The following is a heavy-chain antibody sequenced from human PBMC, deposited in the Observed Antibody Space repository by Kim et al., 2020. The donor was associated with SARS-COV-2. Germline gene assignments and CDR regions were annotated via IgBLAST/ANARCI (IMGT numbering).Heavy chain of an antibody. CDR2: ISGSGGST. D-gene: IGHD3-22*01. Sequence: GGSLRLSCAASGFTFSSYAMSWVRQAPGKGLEWVSAISGSGGSTYYADSVKGRFTISRDNSKNTLYLQMSSLRAEDTAVYYCAKQPSHSSGYIGKFDPWGQGTLVTVSS. V-gene: IGHV3-23*01. J-gene: IGHJ5*02. CDR3: AKQPSHSSGYIGKFDP. CDR1: GFTFSSYA.